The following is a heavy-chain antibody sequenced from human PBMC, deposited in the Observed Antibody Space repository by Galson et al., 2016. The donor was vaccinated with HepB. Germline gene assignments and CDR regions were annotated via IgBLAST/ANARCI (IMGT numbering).Heavy chain of an antibody. CDR2: IKSDGTTT. V-gene: IGHV3-74*01. D-gene: IGHD3-10*01. J-gene: IGHJ4*02. CDR3: ARGPDNYASGSYQQFDY. CDR1: GFTFSSYW. Sequence: SLRLSCAASGFTFSSYWMHWVRQAPGKGLVWVSRIKSDGTTTTYADSVKGRFTISRDNAKNTLFLQMNSLRAEDTAVYYCARGPDNYASGSYQQFDYWGQGTLVTVSS.